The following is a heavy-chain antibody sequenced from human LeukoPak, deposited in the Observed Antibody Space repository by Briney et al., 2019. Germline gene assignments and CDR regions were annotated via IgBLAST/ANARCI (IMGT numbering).Heavy chain of an antibody. CDR3: AKDGRDGYNSPFDY. CDR2: ISYGGSNK. D-gene: IGHD5-24*01. Sequence: GGSLRLSCAASGFTFSSYGMHWVRQAPGKGLEWVAVISYGGSNKYYADSVKGRFTISRDNSKNTLYLQMNSLRAEDTAVYYCAKDGRDGYNSPFDYWGQGTLVTVSS. CDR1: GFTFSSYG. V-gene: IGHV3-30*18. J-gene: IGHJ4*02.